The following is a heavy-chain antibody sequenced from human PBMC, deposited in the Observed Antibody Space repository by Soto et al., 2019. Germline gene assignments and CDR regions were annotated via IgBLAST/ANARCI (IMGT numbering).Heavy chain of an antibody. CDR2: ISYDGSNK. CDR1: GFTFSSYG. Sequence: QVQLVESGGGVVQPGRSLRLSCAASGFTFSSYGMHWVRQAPGKGLEWVAVISYDGSNKYYADSVKGRFTISRDNSKNTLYLQMNSLRAEDTAVYYCAKDQGGSSSSPDAFDIWGQGTMVTVSS. CDR3: AKDQGGSSSSPDAFDI. V-gene: IGHV3-30*18. D-gene: IGHD6-6*01. J-gene: IGHJ3*02.